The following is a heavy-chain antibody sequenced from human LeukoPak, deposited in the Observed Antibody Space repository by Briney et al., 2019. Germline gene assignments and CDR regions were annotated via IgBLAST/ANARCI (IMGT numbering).Heavy chain of an antibody. CDR2: IRYDGSNK. CDR1: GFTFSSYG. V-gene: IGHV3-30*02. Sequence: GGSLRLSCAASGFTFSSYGVHWVREAPGKGLEWVAFIRYDGSNKYYADSVKGRFTISRDNSKNTLYLQMNSLRAEDTAVYYCARVWYSGSYPVDYWGQGTLVTVSS. CDR3: ARVWYSGSYPVDY. D-gene: IGHD1-26*01. J-gene: IGHJ4*02.